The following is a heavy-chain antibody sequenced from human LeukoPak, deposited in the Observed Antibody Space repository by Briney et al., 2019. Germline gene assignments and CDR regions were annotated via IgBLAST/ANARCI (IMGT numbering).Heavy chain of an antibody. CDR3: ARRVPAAILYYYYYMDV. Sequence: SETLSLTCTVSGGSISSHYWSWIRQPPGKGLEWIGYIYYSGSTNYNPSLKSRVTISVDTSKNQFSLKLSSVTAADTAVYYCARRVPAAILYYYYYMDVWGKGTTVTVSS. D-gene: IGHD2-2*01. V-gene: IGHV4-59*11. CDR1: GGSISSHY. J-gene: IGHJ6*03. CDR2: IYYSGST.